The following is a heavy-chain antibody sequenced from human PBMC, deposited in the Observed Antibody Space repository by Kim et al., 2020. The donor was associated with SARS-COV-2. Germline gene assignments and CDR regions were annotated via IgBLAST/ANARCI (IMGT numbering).Heavy chain of an antibody. D-gene: IGHD3-22*01. Sequence: ASVKVSCKASGYTFTSYAMHWVRQAPGQRLEWMGWINAGNGNTKYSQKFQGRVTITRDTSASTAYMELSSLRSEDTAVYYCARDQFEGYDSSGYYSSDYWGQGTLVTVSS. J-gene: IGHJ4*02. CDR1: GYTFTSYA. CDR3: ARDQFEGYDSSGYYSSDY. V-gene: IGHV1-3*01. CDR2: INAGNGNT.